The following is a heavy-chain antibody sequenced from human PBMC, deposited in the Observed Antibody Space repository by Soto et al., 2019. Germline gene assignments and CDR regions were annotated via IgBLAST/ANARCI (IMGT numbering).Heavy chain of an antibody. CDR1: GRSISSYY. CDR2: IYYSGT. D-gene: IGHD3-22*01. CDR3: ARTYDGSGPNSGGYGFDI. V-gene: IGHV4-59*01. J-gene: IGHJ3*02. Sequence: SATLSLTCSVSGRSISSYYWSWIRQPPGKGLEWIAYIYYSGTSYNPSLKSRVSISLDTPKNQFSLKLSSVTAADTALYYCARTYDGSGPNSGGYGFDIWGQGTMVT.